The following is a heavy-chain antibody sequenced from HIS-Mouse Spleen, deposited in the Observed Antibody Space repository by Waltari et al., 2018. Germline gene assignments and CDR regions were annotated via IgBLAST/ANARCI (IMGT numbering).Heavy chain of an antibody. CDR2: ISYDGSNK. V-gene: IGHV3-30*04. CDR1: GFTFSSYA. Sequence: QVQLVESGGGVVQPGRSLRLSCAASGFTFSSYAMHWVRQAPGKGLEWVAVISYDGSNKYYADSVKGRFTISRDNSKNTLYLQMNSLRAEDTAVYYCAREYSYWGQGTLVTVSS. CDR3: AREYSY. J-gene: IGHJ4*02. D-gene: IGHD5-12*01.